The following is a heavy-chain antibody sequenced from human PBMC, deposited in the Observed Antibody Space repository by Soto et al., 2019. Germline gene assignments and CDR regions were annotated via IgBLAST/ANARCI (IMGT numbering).Heavy chain of an antibody. CDR3: AREGGVYYYDSSGSLYFDY. D-gene: IGHD3-22*01. CDR2: ISYSGST. Sequence: SETLSLTCTVSGGSISSYYWTWIRQPPGKGLEWIGYISYSGSTSYNPSLKSRISISVDTSKNQFSLKVRSVTAADTAVYYCAREGGVYYYDSSGSLYFDYWGQGTLVTVSS. CDR1: GGSISSYY. J-gene: IGHJ4*02. V-gene: IGHV4-59*12.